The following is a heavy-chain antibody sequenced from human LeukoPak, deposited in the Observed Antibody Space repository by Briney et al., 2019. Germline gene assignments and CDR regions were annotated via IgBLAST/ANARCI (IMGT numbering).Heavy chain of an antibody. CDR2: IIPILGIA. J-gene: IGHJ6*02. CDR3: ARDPGSSSTSYYYGMDV. Sequence: GSSVKVSCKASGGTFSSYAISWVRQAPGQGLEWMGRIIPILGIANYAQKFQGRVTITADKSTSTAYMELSSLRSDDTAVYYCARDPGSSSTSYYYGMDVWGQGTTVTVSS. V-gene: IGHV1-69*04. CDR1: GGTFSSYA. D-gene: IGHD2-2*01.